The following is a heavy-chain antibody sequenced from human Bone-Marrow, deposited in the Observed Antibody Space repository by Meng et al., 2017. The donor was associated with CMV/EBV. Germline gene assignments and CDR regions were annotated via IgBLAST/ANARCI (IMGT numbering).Heavy chain of an antibody. J-gene: IGHJ3*02. Sequence: GGSLRLSCAASGFTFSSYSMNWVRQAPGKGLEWVSSISSSSSYIYYAASVKGRFTISRDNAKNSLYLQMNRLRAEDTAVYYCARDYGGKAFDIWGQGTMVTVSS. CDR3: ARDYGGKAFDI. CDR2: ISSSSSYI. CDR1: GFTFSSYS. D-gene: IGHD3-16*01. V-gene: IGHV3-21*01.